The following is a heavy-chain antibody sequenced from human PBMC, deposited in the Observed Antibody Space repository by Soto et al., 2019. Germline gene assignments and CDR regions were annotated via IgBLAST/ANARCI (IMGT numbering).Heavy chain of an antibody. Sequence: GGSLRLSCASSGFPFSTYGMHWVRQAPGKGLEWVALISFHGSNKYYADSVKGRFTISRDNTKNTVYLQMSSLGPEDTAVYYCVKDCTNGVCWNFGYWGQGTQVTVSS. D-gene: IGHD2-8*01. J-gene: IGHJ4*02. CDR1: GFPFSTYG. V-gene: IGHV3-30*18. CDR3: VKDCTNGVCWNFGY. CDR2: ISFHGSNK.